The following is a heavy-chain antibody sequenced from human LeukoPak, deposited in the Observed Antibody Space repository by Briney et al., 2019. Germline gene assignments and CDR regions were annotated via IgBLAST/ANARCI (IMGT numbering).Heavy chain of an antibody. CDR2: INTGNGHT. Sequence: ASVTVSCKASGYSFTRYAIYWVRQAPGQRLEWMGWINTGNGHTRYSQKFHGRFTITTDTSASTAYMQLSSLRSEDTAIYFCARGEVITMVRGDIGSNWFDPWGLGTLVIVSS. D-gene: IGHD3-10*01. J-gene: IGHJ5*02. V-gene: IGHV1-3*04. CDR1: GYSFTRYA. CDR3: ARGEVITMVRGDIGSNWFDP.